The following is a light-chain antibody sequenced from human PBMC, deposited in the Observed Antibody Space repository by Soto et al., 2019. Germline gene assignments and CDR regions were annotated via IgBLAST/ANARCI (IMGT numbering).Light chain of an antibody. CDR2: HAS. CDR3: NQYNSYLYS. CDR1: QTIGTW. J-gene: IGKJ2*01. Sequence: DILMTQSPSTLSATVGDRVTITCRASQTIGTWLAWYQHKPGKAPKFLIYHASSLETGVPSRFRGSGSGTDFTSTISSLKPEEFTTFYSNQYNSYLYSLGQGTKLEI. V-gene: IGKV1-5*01.